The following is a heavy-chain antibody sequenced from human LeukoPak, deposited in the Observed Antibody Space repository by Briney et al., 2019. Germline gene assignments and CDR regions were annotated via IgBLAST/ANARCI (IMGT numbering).Heavy chain of an antibody. Sequence: SETLSLTCTVSGGSISSSSYYWGWIRQPSGKGLEWIGSIYYSGSTYYNPSLKSRVTISVDTSKNQFSLKLSSVTAADTAVYYCARRLRTFYYFDYWGQGTLVTVSS. CDR3: ARRLRTFYYFDY. CDR1: GGSISSSSYY. CDR2: IYYSGST. D-gene: IGHD4-17*01. J-gene: IGHJ4*02. V-gene: IGHV4-39*01.